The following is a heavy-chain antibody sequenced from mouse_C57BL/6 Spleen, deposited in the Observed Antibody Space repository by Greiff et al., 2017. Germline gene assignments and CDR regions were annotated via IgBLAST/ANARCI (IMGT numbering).Heavy chain of an antibody. CDR1: GFTFSSYA. D-gene: IGHD1-1*01. V-gene: IGHV5-9-1*02. J-gene: IGHJ1*03. CDR3: TRANYGSSYVWYFDV. Sequence: EVKLVESGEGLVKPGGSLKLSCAASGFTFSSYAMSWVRQTPEKRLEWVAYISSGGDYIYYADTVKGRFTSSRDNARNTLYLQMSSLKSEDTAMYYCTRANYGSSYVWYFDVWGTGTTVTVSS. CDR2: ISSGGDYI.